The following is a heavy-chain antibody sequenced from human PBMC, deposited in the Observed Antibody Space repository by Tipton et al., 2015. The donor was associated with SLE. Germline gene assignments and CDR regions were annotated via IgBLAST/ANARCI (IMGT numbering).Heavy chain of an antibody. D-gene: IGHD3-10*01. J-gene: IGHJ6*02. Sequence: TLSLTCAVYGGSISGYYWSWVRQPPGKGLEWIAEINRSGSTNYIPSLKSRVTISLDTSKNLFSLKLSSVTAADTAVYYCARDRGYGMDVWGQGTTVTVS. CDR2: INRSGST. V-gene: IGHV4-34*01. CDR3: ARDRGYGMDV. CDR1: GGSISGYY.